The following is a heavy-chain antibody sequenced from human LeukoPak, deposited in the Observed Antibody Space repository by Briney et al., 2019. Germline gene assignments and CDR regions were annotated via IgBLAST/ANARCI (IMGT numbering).Heavy chain of an antibody. CDR3: ARDLDSYGPPRLDY. CDR1: GYTFTGYY. CDR2: INPNSGGT. D-gene: IGHD5-18*01. Sequence: ASVKVSCKASGYTFTGYYMHWVRQAPGQGLEWMGWINPNSGGTNYAQKFQGRVTMTRDTSISTAYMELSRLRSDDMAVYYCARDLDSYGPPRLDYWGQGTLVTVSS. J-gene: IGHJ4*02. V-gene: IGHV1-2*02.